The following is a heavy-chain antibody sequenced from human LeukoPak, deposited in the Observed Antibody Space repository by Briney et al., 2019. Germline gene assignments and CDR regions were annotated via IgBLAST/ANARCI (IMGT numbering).Heavy chain of an antibody. V-gene: IGHV3-74*01. CDR2: IKNDGTTR. CDR3: ARTQYYDTNDGKPFYRLFES. D-gene: IGHD3-22*01. CDR1: GFNFNRYW. J-gene: IGHJ4*02. Sequence: GGSLRLSCEASGFNFNRYWMHWVRQAPGKGLVWVSRIKNDGTTRVYADSVKGRFTISRDNAKNTLYLQMDSLRAEDTAVYYCARTQYYDTNDGKPFYRLFESWGQGTLVTVSS.